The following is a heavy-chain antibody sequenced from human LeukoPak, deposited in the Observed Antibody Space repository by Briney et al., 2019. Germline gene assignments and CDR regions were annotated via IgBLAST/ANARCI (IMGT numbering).Heavy chain of an antibody. Sequence: GGSLRLSCAASGFTFSSYSMNWVRQAPGKGLEWVSSISSSSSYIYYADSVKGRFTISRDNAKNSLYLQMNSLRAEDTAVYYCARGGWGWNYEFDPWGQGTLVSVSS. V-gene: IGHV3-21*04. CDR2: ISSSSSYI. CDR3: ARGGWGWNYEFDP. J-gene: IGHJ5*02. CDR1: GFTFSSYS. D-gene: IGHD1-7*01.